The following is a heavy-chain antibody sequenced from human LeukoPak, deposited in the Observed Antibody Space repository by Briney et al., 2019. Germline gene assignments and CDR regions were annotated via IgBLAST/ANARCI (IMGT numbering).Heavy chain of an antibody. D-gene: IGHD3-22*01. CDR1: GYTFTGYY. CDR2: INPNSGGT. V-gene: IGHV1-2*02. Sequence: ASVKVSCKASGYTFTGYYMHWVRQAPGQGLEWMGWINPNSGGTNYAQKFQGRVTMTRDTSISTAYMELSRLRSDDTAAYYCARIRSYYDSSGYSPYWGQGTLVTVSP. CDR3: ARIRSYYDSSGYSPY. J-gene: IGHJ4*02.